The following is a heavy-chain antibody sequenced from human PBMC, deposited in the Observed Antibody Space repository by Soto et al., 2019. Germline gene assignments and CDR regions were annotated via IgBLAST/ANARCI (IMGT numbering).Heavy chain of an antibody. V-gene: IGHV4-4*02. CDR1: GDSINSSHW. CDR2: ISHSGST. CDR3: AMITVDTSMIYCFDP. Sequence: SETLSLTYAVSGDSINSSHWWNWVRQPPGKGLEWIGQISHSGSTNYNPSLTSRVTISVDKSKNHFSLKLTSVTAADTAVYYCAMITVDTSMIYCFDPWGQGTLVTLSS. J-gene: IGHJ5*01. D-gene: IGHD5-18*01.